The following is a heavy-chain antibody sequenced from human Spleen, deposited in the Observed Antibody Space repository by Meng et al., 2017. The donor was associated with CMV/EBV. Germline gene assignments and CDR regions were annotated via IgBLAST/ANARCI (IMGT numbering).Heavy chain of an antibody. V-gene: IGHV1-46*01. CDR2: INPSGGGT. D-gene: IGHD2-2*01. CDR1: GYTFTTYY. Sequence: ASVKVSCKTSGYTFTTYYMHWVRQAPGQGLEWMGIINPSGGGTNYAQRFQGRVTMTRDTSTSTVYMELSSLRSEDTAVYYCATQEKDIVVVPAALMVGMDVWGQGTTVTVSS. CDR3: ATQEKDIVVVPAALMVGMDV. J-gene: IGHJ6*02.